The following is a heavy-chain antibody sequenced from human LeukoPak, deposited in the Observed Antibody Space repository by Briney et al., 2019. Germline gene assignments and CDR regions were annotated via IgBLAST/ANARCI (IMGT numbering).Heavy chain of an antibody. V-gene: IGHV3-53*04. CDR1: GFTFSSYA. CDR3: ARGRRGEKDFDV. Sequence: GGFLRLSCAASGFTFSSYAMSWVRQAPGKGLEWVSAIYADGYTRDAASVKGRFSISRHKSKNTVYLQMDNLRPEDTAVYYCARGRRGEKDFDVWGPGTMVTVSS. J-gene: IGHJ3*01. CDR2: IYADGYT.